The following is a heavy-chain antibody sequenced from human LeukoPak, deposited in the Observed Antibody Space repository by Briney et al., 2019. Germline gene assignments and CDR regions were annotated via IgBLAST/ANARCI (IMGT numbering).Heavy chain of an antibody. CDR3: ANPILPEVVVAVSDAFDI. D-gene: IGHD2-15*01. CDR2: ISGSGGST. V-gene: IGHV3-23*01. Sequence: HPGGSLRLSCAASGFTFSSYAMSWVRKAPGKGLEWVSAISGSGGSTYYADSVKGRFTISRDNSKNTLYLQMNSPRAEDTAVYYCANPILPEVVVAVSDAFDIWGQGTMVTVSS. J-gene: IGHJ3*02. CDR1: GFTFSSYA.